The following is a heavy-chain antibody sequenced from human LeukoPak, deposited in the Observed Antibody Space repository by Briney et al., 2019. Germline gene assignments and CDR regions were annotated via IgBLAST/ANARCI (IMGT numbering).Heavy chain of an antibody. Sequence: SVKVSCKASGGTFSSYAISWVRQAPEEGLEWMGSIIPILGIANYAQKFQARGTITADKSTSTAYMGLSSLRSEDTAVYYCARGGGIYYGSGSYYNVPWFDPWGQGPLVPVFS. CDR1: GGTFSSYA. CDR2: IIPILGIA. CDR3: ARGGGIYYGSGSYYNVPWFDP. V-gene: IGHV1-69*04. D-gene: IGHD3-10*01. J-gene: IGHJ5*02.